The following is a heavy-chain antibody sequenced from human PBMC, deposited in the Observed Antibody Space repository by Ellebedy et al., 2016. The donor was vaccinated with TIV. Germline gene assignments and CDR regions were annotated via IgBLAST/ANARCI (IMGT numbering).Heavy chain of an antibody. J-gene: IGHJ4*02. V-gene: IGHV3-7*03. CDR3: SRDERAVAGPGDY. Sequence: PGGSLRLSCAASGFTFSNYWISWVRQAPGKGLEWVANINGDGSEKYYVESVKGRFTISRDNAKNSLYLQMNSPRVEDSAVYYCSRDERAVAGPGDYWGQGTLVIVS. CDR1: GFTFSNYW. CDR2: INGDGSEK. D-gene: IGHD6-19*01.